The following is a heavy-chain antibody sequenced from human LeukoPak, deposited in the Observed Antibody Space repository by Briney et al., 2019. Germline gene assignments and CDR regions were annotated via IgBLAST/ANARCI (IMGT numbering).Heavy chain of an antibody. CDR3: VRDGVGATPFDY. D-gene: IGHD1-26*01. V-gene: IGHV3-74*01. CDR1: GFTFSSYW. J-gene: IGHJ4*02. Sequence: GGSLRLSCAASGFTFSSYWMHWVRQVPGKGLVWVSRINTHGSSTSYADSVKGRFTISRDNAKNTLYLQMNSLRAEDTAVYYCVRDGVGATPFDYWGLGTPVTVSS. CDR2: INTHGSST.